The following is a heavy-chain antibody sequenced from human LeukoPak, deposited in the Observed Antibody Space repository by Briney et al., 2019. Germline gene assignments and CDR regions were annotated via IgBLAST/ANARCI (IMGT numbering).Heavy chain of an antibody. V-gene: IGHV4-61*02. J-gene: IGHJ5*02. CDR3: ARVTATKANPVHEP. CDR1: GGSISSGSYY. Sequence: SETLSLTCTVSGGSISSGSYYWSWIRQPAGKGLEWIGRIYTSGSTNYNPSLKSRVTISVDTSKNQFSLKLSSVTAADTAVYYCARVTATKANPVHEPWGQGTLVTVSS. CDR2: IYTSGST. D-gene: IGHD6-25*01.